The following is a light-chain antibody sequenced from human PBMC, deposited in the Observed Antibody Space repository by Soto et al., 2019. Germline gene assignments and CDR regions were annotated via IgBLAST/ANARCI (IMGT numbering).Light chain of an antibody. CDR1: QTVRNNY. J-gene: IGKJ4*01. Sequence: EFVFTQSPGTLSLSPGGRATLSCRASQTVRNNYLAWYQQKPGQAPRLLIYDASSRTTGIPDRVSGGGSGPYFALTIRRLEPEDFAVYYCQQFSSYPLTVGGGTKVDSK. CDR2: DAS. CDR3: QQFSSYPLT. V-gene: IGKV3-20*01.